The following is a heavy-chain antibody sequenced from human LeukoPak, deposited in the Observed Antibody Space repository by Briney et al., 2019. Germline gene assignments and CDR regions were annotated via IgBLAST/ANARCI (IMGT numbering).Heavy chain of an antibody. J-gene: IGHJ5*02. CDR3: ARHTGYFHP. V-gene: IGHV4-31*03. D-gene: IGHD5-18*01. Sequence: PSETLSLTCTVSGGSVSSGGYYWSWIRQHPGQGLEWIGYIYYSGSTYYNPSLQSRVTISVDTSKNQFSLKLSSVTAADTAVYYCARHTGYFHPWGQGTLVTVSS. CDR2: IYYSGST. CDR1: GGSVSSGGYY.